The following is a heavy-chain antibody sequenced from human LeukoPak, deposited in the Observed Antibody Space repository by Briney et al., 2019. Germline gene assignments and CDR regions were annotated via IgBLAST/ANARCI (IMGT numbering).Heavy chain of an antibody. V-gene: IGHV3-23*01. Sequence: GGSLRLSCAGSGFTFSSYAMSWVRQAPGKGLEWGSAISDTGATTYDADSVKGRFTISRDNSRSTLYLQLNSLRAEDTALYYCAKDTSIGRYCTNGVCSPFDYWGQGTLVTVSS. J-gene: IGHJ4*02. CDR2: ISDTGATT. CDR1: GFTFSSYA. CDR3: AKDTSIGRYCTNGVCSPFDY. D-gene: IGHD2-8*01.